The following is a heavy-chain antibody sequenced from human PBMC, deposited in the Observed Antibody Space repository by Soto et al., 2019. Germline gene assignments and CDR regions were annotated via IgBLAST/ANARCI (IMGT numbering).Heavy chain of an antibody. J-gene: IGHJ5*02. CDR3: ARGTLAYSYGFGVGVPRLYNWFDP. CDR2: INHSGST. Sequence: SETLSLTCAVYGGSFSGYYWSWIRQPPGKGLEWIGEINHSGSTNYNRSLKSRVTISVDTSKTQFSLKLSSVPAADTAVYYCARGTLAYSYGFGVGVPRLYNWFDPWGQGTLVIVSS. V-gene: IGHV4-34*01. D-gene: IGHD5-18*01. CDR1: GGSFSGYY.